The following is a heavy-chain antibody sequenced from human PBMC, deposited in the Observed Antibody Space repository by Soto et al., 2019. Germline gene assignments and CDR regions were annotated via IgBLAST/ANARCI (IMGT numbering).Heavy chain of an antibody. CDR2: IGTTGDA. CDR3: ARAIGPTLFDY. CDR1: GFTFSSYD. V-gene: IGHV3-13*04. J-gene: IGHJ4*02. Sequence: GGSLRLSCSASGFTFSSYDMHWVRQGTGKGLEWVSAIGTTGDAYYAGSVKGRFTISRENAKNSLYLQMNSLRAGDTAIYFCARAIGPTLFDYWGQGTLVTVSS. D-gene: IGHD3-22*01.